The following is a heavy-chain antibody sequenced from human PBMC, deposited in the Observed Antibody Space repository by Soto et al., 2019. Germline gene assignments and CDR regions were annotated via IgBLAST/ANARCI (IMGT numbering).Heavy chain of an antibody. Sequence: PGGSLRLCSAAPRVTFSSYAMSWVRQGLGKGLEWVSAISGSGGSTYYADSVKGRFTISRDNSKNTLYLQMNSLRAEDTAVYYGAQSSQWLAYHLDYCAQRTLDTVSS. CDR2: ISGSGGST. D-gene: IGHD6-19*01. V-gene: IGHV3-23*01. J-gene: IGHJ4*01. CDR1: RVTFSSYA. CDR3: AQSSQWLAYHLDY.